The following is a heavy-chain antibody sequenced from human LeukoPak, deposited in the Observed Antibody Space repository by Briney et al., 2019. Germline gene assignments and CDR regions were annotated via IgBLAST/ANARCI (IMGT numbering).Heavy chain of an antibody. D-gene: IGHD5-24*01. CDR3: ARDQRDGYRGAFDI. J-gene: IGHJ3*02. V-gene: IGHV3-13*01. Sequence: GGSLRLSCAASGFTFSSYDMHWVRQATGKGLEWVSAIGTAGDTYYPGSVKGRFTISRENAKNSLYLQMNSLRAGDTAVYYCARDQRDGYRGAFDIWGQGTMVTVSS. CDR2: IGTAGDT. CDR1: GFTFSSYD.